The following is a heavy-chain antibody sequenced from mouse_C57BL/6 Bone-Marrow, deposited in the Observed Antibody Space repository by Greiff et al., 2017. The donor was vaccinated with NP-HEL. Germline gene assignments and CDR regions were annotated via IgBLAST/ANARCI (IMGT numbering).Heavy chain of an antibody. J-gene: IGHJ3*01. Sequence: QVQLQQPGAELVKPGASVKMSCKASGYTFTSYWITWVKQRPGQGLEWIGDIYPGSGSTNYNEKFKSKATLTVDTSSSTAYMQLSSLTSEDSAVYYCATIYYDYDDGVAYWGQGTLVTVSA. CDR1: GYTFTSYW. CDR3: ATIYYDYDDGVAY. V-gene: IGHV1-55*01. D-gene: IGHD2-4*01. CDR2: IYPGSGST.